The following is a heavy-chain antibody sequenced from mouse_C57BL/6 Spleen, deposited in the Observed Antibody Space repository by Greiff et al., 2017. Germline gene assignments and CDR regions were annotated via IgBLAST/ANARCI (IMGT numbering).Heavy chain of an antibody. J-gene: IGHJ4*01. CDR3: ASHYYGSSYDYYAMDY. CDR1: GFTFSDYG. Sequence: EVHLVESGGGLVKPGGSLKLSCAASGFTFSDYGMHWVRQAPEKGLEWVAYISSGSSTIYYADTVKGRFTISRDNAKNTLFLQMTSLRSEDTAMYYCASHYYGSSYDYYAMDYWGQGTSVTVSS. CDR2: ISSGSSTI. D-gene: IGHD1-1*01. V-gene: IGHV5-17*01.